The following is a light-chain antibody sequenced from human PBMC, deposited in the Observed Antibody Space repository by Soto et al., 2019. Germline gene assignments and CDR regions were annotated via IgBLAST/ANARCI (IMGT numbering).Light chain of an antibody. V-gene: IGLV2-14*01. Sequence: QSALTQPASVSGSPGQSVTISCTGTSSDVGAYNYVSWYQQHSGKAPKLLIYEVSNRPSRVSNRFFGSKSVNTATLTISGLQAKVETAYYCNSYTGSSNSFVLGAATTLTVL. CDR1: SSDVGAYNY. CDR3: NSYTGSSNSFV. J-gene: IGLJ1*01. CDR2: EVS.